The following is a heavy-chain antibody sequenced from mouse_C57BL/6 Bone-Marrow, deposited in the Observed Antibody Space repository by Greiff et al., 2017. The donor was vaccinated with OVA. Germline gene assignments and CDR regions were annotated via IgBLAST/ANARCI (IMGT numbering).Heavy chain of an antibody. CDR3: ARSGNRGYSNPGFAY. CDR2: INPGNGGT. J-gene: IGHJ3*01. D-gene: IGHD2-5*01. CDR1: GYPFTSYW. Sequence: QVQLQQPGTELVKPGASVKLSCKASGYPFTSYWMHWVKQRPGQGLEWIGNINPGNGGTNYNEKFKSKATLTVDKSSSTAYMQLSSLTSEDSAVYYCARSGNRGYSNPGFAYWGQGTLVTVSA. V-gene: IGHV1-53*01.